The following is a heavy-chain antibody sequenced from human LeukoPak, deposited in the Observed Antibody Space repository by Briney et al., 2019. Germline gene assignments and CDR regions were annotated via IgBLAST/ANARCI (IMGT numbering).Heavy chain of an antibody. CDR2: ISGSSGVI. Sequence: GGSLRLSCAASGFSIDSYSLNWVRQAPGKGLEWLSYISGSSGVIYYADSVKGRVTVSRDNAKNSLYLQMNSLRAEDTAVYFCASPWRTIGTAAFEYWGQGTLVTVPS. CDR3: ASPWRTIGTAAFEY. V-gene: IGHV3-48*01. J-gene: IGHJ4*02. D-gene: IGHD1-1*01. CDR1: GFSIDSYS.